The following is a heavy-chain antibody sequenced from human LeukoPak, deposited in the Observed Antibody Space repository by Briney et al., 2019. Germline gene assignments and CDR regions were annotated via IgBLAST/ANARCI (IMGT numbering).Heavy chain of an antibody. D-gene: IGHD3-22*01. Sequence: SVKVSCKASGGTFSSYAISWVRQAPGQGLEWMGGIIPIFGTANYAQKFLGRVTITADESTSTAYMELSSLRSEDTAVYYCARAQDYYDSSSRGSWFDPWGQGTLVTVSS. CDR1: GGTFSSYA. J-gene: IGHJ5*02. V-gene: IGHV1-69*13. CDR3: ARAQDYYDSSSRGSWFDP. CDR2: IIPIFGTA.